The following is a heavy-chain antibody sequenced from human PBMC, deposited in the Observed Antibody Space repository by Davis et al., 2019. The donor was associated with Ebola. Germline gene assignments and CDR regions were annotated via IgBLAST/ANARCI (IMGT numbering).Heavy chain of an antibody. CDR1: GFTFDDYA. CDR2: ISWNSGSI. V-gene: IGHV3-9*01. D-gene: IGHD3-16*02. Sequence: SLKISCAASGFTFDDYAMHWVRQAPGKGLEWVSGISWNSGSIGYADSVKGRFTISRDNAKNSLYLQMNSLKAEGTAVYYCAREIMITFGGVIVQAESWFDPWGQGTLVTVSS. J-gene: IGHJ5*02. CDR3: AREIMITFGGVIVQAESWFDP.